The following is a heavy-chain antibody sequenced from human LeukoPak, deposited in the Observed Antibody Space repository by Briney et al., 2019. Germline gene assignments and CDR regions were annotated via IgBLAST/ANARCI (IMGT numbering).Heavy chain of an antibody. CDR2: ISWNSGSI. CDR3: ARDPYSGNYGDYYYYYMDV. D-gene: IGHD1-26*01. J-gene: IGHJ6*03. Sequence: PGGSLRLSCAASGFTFDDYAMHWVRQAPGKGLEWVSGISWNSGSIGYADSVKGRFIISRDNAKSSLYLQMNSLRDEDTAVYYCARDPYSGNYGDYYYYYMDVWGKGTTVTISS. CDR1: GFTFDDYA. V-gene: IGHV3-9*01.